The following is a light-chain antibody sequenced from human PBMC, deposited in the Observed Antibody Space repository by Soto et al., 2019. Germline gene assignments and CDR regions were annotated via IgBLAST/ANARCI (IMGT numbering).Light chain of an antibody. J-gene: IGLJ1*01. CDR3: SSYTGGNPSYV. Sequence: QSALTQPPSASGSPGQSVTISYTGTSSDVGGYDYVSWYQQHPGKAPKLMIYEVTIRPSGVSDRFSGSKSGNTASLTVSGIQAEDEADYYCSSYTGGNPSYVFGTGTKVTVL. CDR2: EVT. CDR1: SSDVGGYDY. V-gene: IGLV2-8*01.